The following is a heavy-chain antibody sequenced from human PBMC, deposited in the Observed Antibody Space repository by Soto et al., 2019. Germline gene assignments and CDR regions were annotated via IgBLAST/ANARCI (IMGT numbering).Heavy chain of an antibody. J-gene: IGHJ4*02. CDR1: GFAFSSYA. V-gene: IGHV3-23*01. CDR2: ISGSGGST. D-gene: IGHD4-17*01. Sequence: GGSLRLSCGASGFAFSSYAMSWFRQAPGKGLEWVSAISGSGGSTYYADSVKGRFTISRDNSKNTLYLQMNSLRAEDTAVYYCAKDRYGDYDGDCFDYWGQGTLVTVSS. CDR3: AKDRYGDYDGDCFDY.